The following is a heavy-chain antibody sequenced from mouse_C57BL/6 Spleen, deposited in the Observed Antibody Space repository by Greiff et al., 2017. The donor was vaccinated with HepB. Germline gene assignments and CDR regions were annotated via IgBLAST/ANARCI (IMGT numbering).Heavy chain of an antibody. CDR2: INPNNGGT. CDR1: GYTFTDYY. Sequence: VQLQQSGPELVKPGASVKISCKASGYTFTDYYMNWVKQSHGKSLEWIGDINPNNGGTSYNQKFKGKATLTVDKSSSTAYMELRSLTSEDSAVYYCARSLYYYGSSYGYWGQGTTLTVSS. D-gene: IGHD1-1*01. CDR3: ARSLYYYGSSYGY. J-gene: IGHJ2*01. V-gene: IGHV1-26*01.